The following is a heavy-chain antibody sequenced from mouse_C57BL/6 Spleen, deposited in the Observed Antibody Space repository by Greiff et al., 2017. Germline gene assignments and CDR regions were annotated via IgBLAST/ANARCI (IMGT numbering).Heavy chain of an antibody. D-gene: IGHD1-1*01. CDR3: ARTTTVVAHWYFDV. CDR2: IDPEDGET. CDR1: GFNFTDYY. V-gene: IGHV14-2*01. Sequence: EVQLQQSGAELVKPGASVKLSCTASGFNFTDYYMHWVKQRTEQGLEWIGRIDPEDGETKYAPKFKGKATITADTASNTAYLQLSSLTSEDTAVYYCARTTTVVAHWYFDVWGTGTTVTVSS. J-gene: IGHJ1*03.